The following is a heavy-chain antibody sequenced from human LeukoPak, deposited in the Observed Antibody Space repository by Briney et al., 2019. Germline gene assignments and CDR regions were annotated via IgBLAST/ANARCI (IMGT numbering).Heavy chain of an antibody. V-gene: IGHV4-39*01. CDR3: ARQGSTGYYPSYFDY. CDR1: GGSISSDNYY. Sequence: SETLSLTCTVSGGSISSDNYYWGWVRQPPGKGLEWIANIHYSGSTYYNPSLKSRVTISVDTSKNQFSLKLSSVTAADTAVYYCARQGSTGYYPSYFDYWGQGTLVTVST. CDR2: IHYSGST. D-gene: IGHD3-22*01. J-gene: IGHJ4*02.